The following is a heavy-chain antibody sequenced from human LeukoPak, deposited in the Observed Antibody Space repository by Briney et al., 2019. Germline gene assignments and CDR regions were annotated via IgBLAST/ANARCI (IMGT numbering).Heavy chain of an antibody. Sequence: GRSLRLSCAASGFTFSSYAMHWVRQAPGQGLEWMGWINPNSGGTNYAQKFQGRVTMTRDTSISTAYMELSRLRSDDTAVYYCASPRIAAAGTLDYWGQGTLVTVSS. J-gene: IGHJ4*02. V-gene: IGHV1-2*02. CDR3: ASPRIAAAGTLDY. CDR1: GFTFSSYA. CDR2: INPNSGGT. D-gene: IGHD6-13*01.